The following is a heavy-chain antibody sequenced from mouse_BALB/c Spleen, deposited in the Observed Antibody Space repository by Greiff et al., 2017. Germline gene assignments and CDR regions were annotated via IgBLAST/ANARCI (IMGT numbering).Heavy chain of an antibody. J-gene: IGHJ2*01. D-gene: IGHD1-1*02. V-gene: IGHV5-6-3*01. CDR1: GFTFSSYG. Sequence: EVELMESGGGLVQPGGSLKLSCAASGFTFSSYGMSWVRQTPDKRLELVATINSNGGSTYYPDSVKGRFTISRDNAKNTLYLQMSSLKSEDTAMYYCARDGGNSEGYWGQGTTLTVSS. CDR2: INSNGGST. CDR3: ARDGGNSEGY.